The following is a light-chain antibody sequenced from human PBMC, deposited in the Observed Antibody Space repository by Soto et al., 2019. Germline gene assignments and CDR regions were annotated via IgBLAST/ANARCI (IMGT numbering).Light chain of an antibody. CDR2: GAS. CDR3: QEYGRSPPSWT. V-gene: IGKV3-20*01. Sequence: ETVLTQSPGTLSLSPGERATLSCRASQSVSSSYLAWYQQKPGQPPRLLIYGASSRATGIPDRFSGSGSGSDFTLTISRLVPEDFAVYFWQEYGRSPPSWTFGQGTKVEIK. J-gene: IGKJ1*01. CDR1: QSVSSSY.